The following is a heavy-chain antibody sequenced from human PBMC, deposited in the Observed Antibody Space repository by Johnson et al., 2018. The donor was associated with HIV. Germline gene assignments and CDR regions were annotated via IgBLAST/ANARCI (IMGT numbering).Heavy chain of an antibody. CDR1: GFTCDDYA. J-gene: IGHJ3*02. CDR3: AKAGIRITMRVRGAFDI. CDR2: ISGNSGSI. Sequence: VQLVESGGGLVQPGGSLRLSCAASGFTCDDYAMHWVRQAPGKGLEWGSGISGNSGSIGYADSVKGGFTFSRDNAKNSLYLQMNSLRAEDTDLYYCAKAGIRITMRVRGAFDIWGQGTMVTVSS. D-gene: IGHD3-22*01. V-gene: IGHV3-9*01.